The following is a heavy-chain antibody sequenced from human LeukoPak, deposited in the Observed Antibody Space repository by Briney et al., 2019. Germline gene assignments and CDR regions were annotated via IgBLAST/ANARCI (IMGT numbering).Heavy chain of an antibody. Sequence: GGSLRLSCAAPGLTFSYYWMSWVRQAPGKGLEWVASIKQDGSEKYYVDSVKGRFTISRDNAKDSLYLQMNSLRAEDTAVYYCARDSIAPLTNDAFDIWGQGTMVTVSS. CDR2: IKQDGSEK. V-gene: IGHV3-7*04. J-gene: IGHJ3*02. CDR3: ARDSIAPLTNDAFDI. D-gene: IGHD2-8*01. CDR1: GLTFSYYW.